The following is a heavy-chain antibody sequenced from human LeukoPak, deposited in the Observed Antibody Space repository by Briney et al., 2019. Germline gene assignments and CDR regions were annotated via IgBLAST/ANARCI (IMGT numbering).Heavy chain of an antibody. CDR1: GYTFTDHY. J-gene: IGHJ5*02. V-gene: IGHV1-69-2*01. CDR3: ATEGGGVVPAAIRGENWFDP. CDR2: VDPEDGET. D-gene: IGHD2-2*02. Sequence: GASVKISCKASGYTFTDHYMHWVQQAPGKGLEWMGRVDPEDGETIYAEKFQGRVTITADTSTDTAYMELSSLRSEDTAVYYCATEGGGVVPAAIRGENWFDPWAREPWSPSPQ.